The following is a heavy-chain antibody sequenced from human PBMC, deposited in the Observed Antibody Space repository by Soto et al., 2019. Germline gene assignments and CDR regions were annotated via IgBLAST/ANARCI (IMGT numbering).Heavy chain of an antibody. CDR1: GFTFRTYT. J-gene: IGHJ6*02. D-gene: IGHD2-15*01. CDR3: ASDRGYDAHDYYYNAMDV. CDR2: IRGSSPYT. V-gene: IGHV3-21*01. Sequence: PGGSLRLSCVASGFTFRTYTMNWVRQAPGLGLEWVSGIRGSSPYTYYLASVKGRFTISIDNAKNSLYLQMNSLRAEDTAVYYCASDRGYDAHDYYYNAMDVWGQGTTVTSP.